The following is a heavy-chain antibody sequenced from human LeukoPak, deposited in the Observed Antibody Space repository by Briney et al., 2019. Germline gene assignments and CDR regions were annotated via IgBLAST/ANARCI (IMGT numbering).Heavy chain of an antibody. CDR2: NNPNSGGT. J-gene: IGHJ4*02. CDR1: GYTFTGYY. Sequence: VSVKVSCKASGYTFTGYYMHWVRQAPGQGLEWMGWNNPNSGGTNYAQKFQGRVTMTRDTSISTAYMELSRLRSDDTAVYYCARGRYYDSSGLLDYWGQGTLVTVSS. CDR3: ARGRYYDSSGLLDY. D-gene: IGHD3-22*01. V-gene: IGHV1-2*02.